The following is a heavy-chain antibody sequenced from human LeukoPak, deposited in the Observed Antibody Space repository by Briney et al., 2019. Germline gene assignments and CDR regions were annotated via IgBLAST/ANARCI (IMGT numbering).Heavy chain of an antibody. D-gene: IGHD1-14*01. CDR1: GFTFSDYG. CDR2: IWNDGSYK. CDR3: ALAGGFDY. V-gene: IGHV3-33*01. Sequence: GRSLRLSCAASGFTFSDYGMHWARQAPGKGLEWVAVIWNDGSYKYYVDSVKGRFTISRDNSKNTLYLQMNSLRAEDTAVYYCALAGGFDYWGQGTLVTVSS. J-gene: IGHJ4*02.